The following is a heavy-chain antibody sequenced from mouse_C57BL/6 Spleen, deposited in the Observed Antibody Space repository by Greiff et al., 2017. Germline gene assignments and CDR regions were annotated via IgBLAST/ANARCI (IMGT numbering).Heavy chain of an antibody. D-gene: IGHD3-2*02. CDR3: ARTAQAYFDY. V-gene: IGHV5-17*01. Sequence: EVQRVESGGGLVKPGGSLKLSCAASGFTFSDYGMHWVRQAPEKGLEWVAYISSGSSTIYYADTVKGRFTISRDNAKSTLFLQMTSLRSEDTAMYYCARTAQAYFDYWGQGTTLAVSS. CDR1: GFTFSDYG. CDR2: ISSGSSTI. J-gene: IGHJ2*01.